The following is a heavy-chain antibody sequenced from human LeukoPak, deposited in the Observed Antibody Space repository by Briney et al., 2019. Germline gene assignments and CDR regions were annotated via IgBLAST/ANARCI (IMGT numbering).Heavy chain of an antibody. Sequence: GGSLRLSCAASGFIFINYDMNWVRQAPGKGLEWVSYISPSGATISYADSVKGRFTISRDNAKNSLYLQMNSLRAEDTAVYYCARDMWYYYGSGTDYYGMDVWGQGTTVTVSS. CDR1: GFIFINYD. CDR3: ARDMWYYYGSGTDYYGMDV. J-gene: IGHJ6*02. V-gene: IGHV3-48*04. D-gene: IGHD3-10*01. CDR2: ISPSGATI.